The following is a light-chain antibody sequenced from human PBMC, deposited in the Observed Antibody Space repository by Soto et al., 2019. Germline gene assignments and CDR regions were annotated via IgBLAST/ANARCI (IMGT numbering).Light chain of an antibody. CDR2: GAS. CDR1: QYISSSY. Sequence: EIVLTQSPGTLSLSPGERATLSCSASQYISSSYLAWYQQKPGQAPRLLIYGASTRATGIPDRFSGSGSGTDFTLTISGLEPEDFALYYCQQYGVTPPNTFGGGTKVDIK. CDR3: QQYGVTPPNT. V-gene: IGKV3-20*01. J-gene: IGKJ4*01.